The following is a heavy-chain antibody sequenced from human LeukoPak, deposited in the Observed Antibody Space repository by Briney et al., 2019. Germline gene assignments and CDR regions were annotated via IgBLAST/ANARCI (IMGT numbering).Heavy chain of an antibody. CDR1: GFTFSSYG. J-gene: IGHJ3*02. Sequence: GGSLRLSCAASGFTFSSYGMHWVRQAPGKGLEWVAFIRYDGSNKYYAGSVKGRFTISRDNSKNTLYLQMNSLRAEDTAVYYCAKTLRELSGGAFDIWGQGTMVTVSS. D-gene: IGHD1-26*01. V-gene: IGHV3-30*02. CDR2: IRYDGSNK. CDR3: AKTLRELSGGAFDI.